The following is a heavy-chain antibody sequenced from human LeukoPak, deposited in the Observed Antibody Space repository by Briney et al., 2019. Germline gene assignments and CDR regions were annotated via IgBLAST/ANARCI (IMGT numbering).Heavy chain of an antibody. CDR1: GFTFSSYA. CDR2: ISYDGSNK. CDR3: ARGQEMATIGYFDY. V-gene: IGHV3-30-3*01. J-gene: IGHJ4*02. D-gene: IGHD5-24*01. Sequence: PGGSLRLSCAASGFTFSSYAMHWVRQAPGKGLEWVAVISYDGSNKYYADSVKGRFTISRDNSKNTLYLQMNSLRAEDTAVYYCARGQEMATIGYFDYWGQGTLVTVSS.